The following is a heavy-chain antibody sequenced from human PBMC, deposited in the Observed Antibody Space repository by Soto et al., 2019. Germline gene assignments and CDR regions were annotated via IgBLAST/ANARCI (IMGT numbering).Heavy chain of an antibody. Sequence: PGGSLRLSCAASGFTFSSYAMSWVRQAPGKGLEWVSAISGSGGSTYYADSVKGRFTISRDNSKNTLYLQMNSLRAEDTAVYYCAEGVDYDFWSGPHYWGQGTLVTVSS. J-gene: IGHJ4*02. V-gene: IGHV3-23*01. CDR1: GFTFSSYA. CDR3: AEGVDYDFWSGPHY. D-gene: IGHD3-3*01. CDR2: ISGSGGST.